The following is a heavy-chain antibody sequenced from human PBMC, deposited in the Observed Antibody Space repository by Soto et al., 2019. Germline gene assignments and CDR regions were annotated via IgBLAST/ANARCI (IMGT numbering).Heavy chain of an antibody. Sequence: PSETLSLTCAVYGGSFSGYYRSWIRQPPGKGLEWIGDIHYSGSTNYNPSLKSRVTISVDTSKNQFSLKLSSVTAADTAVYYCASVVVVPAAIDHYMDVWGKGTTVTVSS. CDR1: GGSFSGYY. CDR2: IHYSGST. CDR3: ASVVVVPAAIDHYMDV. V-gene: IGHV4-34*01. D-gene: IGHD2-2*01. J-gene: IGHJ6*03.